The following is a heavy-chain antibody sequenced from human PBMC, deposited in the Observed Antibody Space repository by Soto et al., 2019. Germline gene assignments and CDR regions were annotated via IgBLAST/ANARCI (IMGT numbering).Heavy chain of an antibody. CDR2: IDKSGGDT. CDR1: GFTFTNYL. J-gene: IGHJ4*02. V-gene: IGHV3-23*05. D-gene: IGHD1-26*01. CDR3: AKDTYSRSWYF. Sequence: EVQLLESGGDLVQPGGSLRLSCAASGFTFTNYLMTWVRQAPGKGLEWVSSIDKSGGDTYYADSVKGRFPISRDNSKNPLYLQMNGLRAEDTALYYCAKDTYSRSWYFWGQGTLVTVSS.